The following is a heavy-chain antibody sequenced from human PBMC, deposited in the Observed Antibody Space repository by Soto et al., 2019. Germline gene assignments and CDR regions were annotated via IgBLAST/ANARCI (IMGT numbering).Heavy chain of an antibody. CDR3: ARGFITQRVVRGVRHYFDY. Sequence: GGSLRLSCAASGFTFSSYSMNWVRQAPGKGLEWVSYISSSSSTIYYADSVKGRFTISRDNAKNSLYLQMNSLRDEDTAVYYCARGFITQRVVRGVRHYFDYWGQGTLVTVSS. D-gene: IGHD3-10*01. J-gene: IGHJ4*02. CDR1: GFTFSSYS. V-gene: IGHV3-48*02. CDR2: ISSSSSTI.